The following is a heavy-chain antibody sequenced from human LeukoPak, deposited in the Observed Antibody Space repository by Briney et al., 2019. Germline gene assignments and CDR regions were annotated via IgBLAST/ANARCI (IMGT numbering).Heavy chain of an antibody. J-gene: IGHJ4*02. CDR2: ISSNGGRT. CDR1: GCXFREFA. V-gene: IGHV3-23*01. D-gene: IGHD3-16*01. Sequence: GGXXXXSXAXXGCXFREFAMNGVSEAPGKGGEWGSVISSNGGRTYYANSVKGGFTVSRDNSKNMLYLRMTPLRAEDTAIYYCAKRMGCADFNCYAELDSWGQGTLVTVSS. CDR3: AKRMGCADFNCYAELDS.